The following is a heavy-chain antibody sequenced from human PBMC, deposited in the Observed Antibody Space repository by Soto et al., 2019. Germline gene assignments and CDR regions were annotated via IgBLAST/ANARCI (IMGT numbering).Heavy chain of an antibody. D-gene: IGHD3-10*01. CDR2: ISAYNGNT. V-gene: IGHV1-18*01. Sequence: ASVKVSCKASGYTFTSYGISWVRQAPGQGLEWMGWISAYNGNTNYAQKLQGRVTMTTDTSTSTAYMELRSLRSDDTAVYYCARGGRITMVRGVGWFDPWGQGTLVTVSS. CDR3: ARGGRITMVRGVGWFDP. J-gene: IGHJ5*02. CDR1: GYTFTSYG.